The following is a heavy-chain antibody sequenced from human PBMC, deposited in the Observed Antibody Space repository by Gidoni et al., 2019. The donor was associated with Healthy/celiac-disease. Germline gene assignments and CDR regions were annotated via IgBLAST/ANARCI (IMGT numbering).Heavy chain of an antibody. CDR3: ARTTYYYGSGSDNWFDP. V-gene: IGHV4-59*01. J-gene: IGHJ5*02. CDR2: IYYSGST. CDR1: GGAISSSY. D-gene: IGHD3-10*01. Sequence: QVQLQESGPGLVKPSETLSLTCTASGGAISSSYWSWIRQPPGKGLEWIGYIYYSGSTNYTPSLQSRVTISVDTSKNQFSLKLSSVTAADTAVYYCARTTYYYGSGSDNWFDPWGQGTLVTVSS.